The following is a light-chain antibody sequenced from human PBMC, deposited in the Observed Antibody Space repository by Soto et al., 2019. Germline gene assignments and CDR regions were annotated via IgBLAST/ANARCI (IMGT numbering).Light chain of an antibody. CDR3: QQSYSTPWT. CDR2: AAS. V-gene: IGKV1-39*01. CDR1: QSISSY. J-gene: IGKJ1*01. Sequence: DIQMTQSPSSLSGSVGDRVTITCLASQSISSYLNWYQQKPGKAPKLLIYAASSLQSGVPSRFSGSGSGTDFTLTISSLQPEDFATYYCQQSYSTPWTFGQGTMVDI.